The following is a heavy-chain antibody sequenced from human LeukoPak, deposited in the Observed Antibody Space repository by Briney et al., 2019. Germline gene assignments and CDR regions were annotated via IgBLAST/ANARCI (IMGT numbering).Heavy chain of an antibody. V-gene: IGHV3-23*01. CDR2: ISGTGGNT. Sequence: GGSLRLSCAASGFTFSNYAMNWVRQAPGKGLEWVSAISGTGGNTYYADSVKGRFTISRDNSKNTLYLQMNSLRAEDTAVYYCAKVLNDYGDFMDVWGKGTTVTISS. CDR1: GFTFSNYA. CDR3: AKVLNDYGDFMDV. D-gene: IGHD4-17*01. J-gene: IGHJ6*03.